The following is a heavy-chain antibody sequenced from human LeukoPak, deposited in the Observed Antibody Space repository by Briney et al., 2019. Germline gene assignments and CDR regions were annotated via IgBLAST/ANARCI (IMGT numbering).Heavy chain of an antibody. CDR2: IYHSGST. Sequence: GSLRLSCAASGFTFSSYSMNWVRQAPGKGLEWIGSIYHSGSTYYNPSLKSRVTISVDTSKNQFSLKLSSVTAADTAVYYCARDAYDILTGRGSGIWFDPWGQGTLVTVSS. D-gene: IGHD3-9*01. V-gene: IGHV4-38-2*02. CDR1: GFTFSSYS. J-gene: IGHJ5*02. CDR3: ARDAYDILTGRGSGIWFDP.